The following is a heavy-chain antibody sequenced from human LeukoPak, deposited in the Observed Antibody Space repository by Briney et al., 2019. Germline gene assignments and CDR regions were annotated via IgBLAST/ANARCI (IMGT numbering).Heavy chain of an antibody. CDR3: AKYFYDYSYYGTDV. CDR2: ISGSRGST. J-gene: IGHJ6*02. CDR1: GLTFSSHA. V-gene: IGHV3-23*01. D-gene: IGHD2/OR15-2a*01. Sequence: PGGSLRLSCAASGLTFSSHAMSWVRQAPGKGLEWVSTISGSRGSTYYADSVKGRFTISRDNSKNTVYLQMNSLRAEDTAVYYCAKYFYDYSYYGTDVWGQGTTVTVSS.